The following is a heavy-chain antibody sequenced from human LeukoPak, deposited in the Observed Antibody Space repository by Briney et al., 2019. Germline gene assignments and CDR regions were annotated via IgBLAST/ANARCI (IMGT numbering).Heavy chain of an antibody. CDR2: IYYSGST. Sequence: SETLSLTCTVSGGSISSYYWSWIRQPPGKGLEWIGYIYYSGSTNYNPSLKSRVTISVDTSKNQFSLKLSSVTAADTAVYYCATNYYDRSGYYQDAFDIWGQGTMVTVSS. V-gene: IGHV4-59*01. CDR3: ATNYYDRSGYYQDAFDI. J-gene: IGHJ3*02. CDR1: GGSISSYY. D-gene: IGHD3-22*01.